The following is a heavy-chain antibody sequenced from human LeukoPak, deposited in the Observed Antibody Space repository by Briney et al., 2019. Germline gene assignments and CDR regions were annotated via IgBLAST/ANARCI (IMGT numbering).Heavy chain of an antibody. CDR3: ARPGERWVKVDY. V-gene: IGHV5-51*01. CDR2: IYPGDSDT. D-gene: IGHD5-24*01. J-gene: IGHJ4*02. CDR1: GYSFTTYW. Sequence: GESLKSSCKASGYSFTTYWIGWVRQMPGKGLEWMGIIYPGDSDTRYSPSFQGQVTISVDKSSSTAYLQWSSLKASDTAMYYCARPGERWVKVDYWGQGTQVTVSS.